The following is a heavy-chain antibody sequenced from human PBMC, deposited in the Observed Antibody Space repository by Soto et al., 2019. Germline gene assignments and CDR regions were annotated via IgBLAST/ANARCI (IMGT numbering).Heavy chain of an antibody. CDR3: ARGRPGRSSGWYNY. J-gene: IGHJ4*02. Sequence: PSETLSLTCAFYCGSFIGYYWSWIRQPPGKGLEWIGEINPSGSTNYNPSLKSRVTISVDTSKNQFSLNLSSVTAADTAVYYCARGRPGRSSGWYNYWGQGTLVTVSS. CDR1: CGSFIGYY. D-gene: IGHD6-19*01. V-gene: IGHV4-34*01. CDR2: INPSGST.